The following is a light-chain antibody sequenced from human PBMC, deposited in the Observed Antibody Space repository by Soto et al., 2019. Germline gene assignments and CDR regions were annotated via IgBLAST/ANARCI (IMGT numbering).Light chain of an antibody. CDR3: QVWDSDSDPSYV. J-gene: IGLJ1*01. CDR1: NIGAYS. Sequence: SNELTQPPSVSVAPGQTARITCGGNNIGAYSVYWYQQKPGQAPVLVVYDDTNRPSGIPGRFSGSNSGNTATLTISSVEAGDEAAYYCQVWDSDSDPSYVFGGGTKV. V-gene: IGLV3-21*02. CDR2: DDT.